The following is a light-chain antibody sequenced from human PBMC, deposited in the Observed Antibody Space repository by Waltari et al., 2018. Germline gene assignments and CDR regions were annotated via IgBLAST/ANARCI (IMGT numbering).Light chain of an antibody. J-gene: IGKJ2*03. CDR3: QQYASYSGS. V-gene: IGKV1-5*01. CDR2: DIS. CDR1: QRFGRW. Sequence: DIQLTQSPSTLSASVGDRVTITCRASQRFGRWLAWYQQKPGQAPKLLIYDISTLEGGVPSRFSGSGSGTEFTLTISNLQPDDFAAYFCQQYASYSGSFGQGTRLEI.